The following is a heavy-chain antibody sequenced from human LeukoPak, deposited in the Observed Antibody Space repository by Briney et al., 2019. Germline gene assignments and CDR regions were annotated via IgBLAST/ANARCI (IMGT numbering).Heavy chain of an antibody. Sequence: SETLSLTCTISGASIRSYYWSWIRQPAGKGLEWIGRVYISGSNNYNPSLKSRVTMSVDTSKDQFSLNLNSATAADTAVYYCARELGDSSGPEYYHGMDVWGQGTTVTVSS. J-gene: IGHJ6*02. CDR1: GASIRSYY. CDR2: VYISGSN. V-gene: IGHV4-4*07. D-gene: IGHD6-19*01. CDR3: ARELGDSSGPEYYHGMDV.